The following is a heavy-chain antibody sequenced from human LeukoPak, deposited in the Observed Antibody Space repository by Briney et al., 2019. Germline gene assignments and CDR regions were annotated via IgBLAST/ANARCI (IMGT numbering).Heavy chain of an antibody. Sequence: GRSLRLSCAASGFTFDDYSMHWVRQAPGKGLEWVSAISWNSGSIGYADSVKGRFTISRDNAKNSLYLQMNSLRAEDTALYYCAKDTVPAMGAGPNAFDIWGQGTMVTVSS. V-gene: IGHV3-9*01. D-gene: IGHD2-2*01. CDR2: ISWNSGSI. CDR3: AKDTVPAMGAGPNAFDI. CDR1: GFTFDDYS. J-gene: IGHJ3*02.